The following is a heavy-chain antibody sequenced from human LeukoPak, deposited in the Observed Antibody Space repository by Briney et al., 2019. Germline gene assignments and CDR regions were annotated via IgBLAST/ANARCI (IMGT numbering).Heavy chain of an antibody. Sequence: PGGSLRLSCAASGFTVSSYYMTWVRQAPGKGLEWASLIYSDGSTYYADSVKGRFTISRDNSKNTLYLQMNSLRAEDTAVYYCARESYCGGGSCYSDYWGQGTLVTVSS. V-gene: IGHV3-53*01. CDR2: IYSDGST. CDR1: GFTVSSYY. CDR3: ARESYCGGGSCYSDY. D-gene: IGHD2-15*01. J-gene: IGHJ4*02.